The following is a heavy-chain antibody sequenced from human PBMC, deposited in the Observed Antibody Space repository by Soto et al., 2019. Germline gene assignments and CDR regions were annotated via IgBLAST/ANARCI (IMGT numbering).Heavy chain of an antibody. V-gene: IGHV1-69*13. J-gene: IGHJ4*02. CDR2: ITPIFDTI. Sequence: SVKVSCKSCGWVFSTYAITGVRQAPGQGLEWMGGITPIFDTINYAQKFQGRVTITADESTATVHMELTSLTSEDTAVYYCATGGTTVTRRFDYWGQGTLVTVSS. D-gene: IGHD4-17*01. CDR3: ATGGTTVTRRFDY. CDR1: GWVFSTYA.